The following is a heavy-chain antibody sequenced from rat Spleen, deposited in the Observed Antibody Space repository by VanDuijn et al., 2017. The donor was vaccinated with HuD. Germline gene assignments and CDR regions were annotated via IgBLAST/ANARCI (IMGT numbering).Heavy chain of an antibody. D-gene: IGHD1-6*01. J-gene: IGHJ4*01. CDR1: GFTFSGYY. Sequence: EVQLVESGGGLIQPGRSLKLSCEASGFTFSGYYMAWVRQAPTKGLEWVASITNSGGSPYYRDSVKGRFTISRDNAKSTLYLQMDSLRSEDTATYYCASLMYTPDYLGVMDAWGQGASVTVSS. CDR3: ASLMYTPDYLGVMDA. CDR2: ITNSGGSP. V-gene: IGHV5S23*01.